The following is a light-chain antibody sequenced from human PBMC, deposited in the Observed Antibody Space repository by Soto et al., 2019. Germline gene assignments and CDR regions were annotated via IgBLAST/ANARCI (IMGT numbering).Light chain of an antibody. V-gene: IGKV1-5*01. Sequence: DIQMTQSPSTLSASVGDRVTITCRASQSISSWLAWYQQKPGKAPKLLIYDASSLESGVPSRFSGRGSGTVFTHTIGSLQPDDVATYYCQQYNSYPTFGGGTKVEIK. CDR1: QSISSW. CDR2: DAS. J-gene: IGKJ4*01. CDR3: QQYNSYPT.